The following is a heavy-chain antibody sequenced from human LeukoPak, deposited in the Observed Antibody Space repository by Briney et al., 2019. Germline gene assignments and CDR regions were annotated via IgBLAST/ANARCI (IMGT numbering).Heavy chain of an antibody. CDR3: ARDREGGSAWFDP. CDR1: GGSISSGSYY. V-gene: IGHV4-61*02. Sequence: DPSETLSLTCTVSGGSISSGSYYWSWIRQPAGKGLEWIGRIYTSGSTNYNPSLKSQVTISVDTSKNQFSLKLSSVTAADTAVYYCARDREGGSAWFDPWGQGTLVTVSS. J-gene: IGHJ5*02. CDR2: IYTSGST.